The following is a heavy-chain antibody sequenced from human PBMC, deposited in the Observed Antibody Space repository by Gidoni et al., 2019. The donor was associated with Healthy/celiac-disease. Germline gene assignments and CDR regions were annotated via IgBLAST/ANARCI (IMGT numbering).Heavy chain of an antibody. V-gene: IGHV2-5*02. CDR1: GFSLSTSGVG. CDR3: AHRLPEDAFDI. Sequence: QITLKESGPTLVKPTQTLTLTCTFSGFSLSTSGVGVGWIRQPPGKALEWLALIYWDDDKHYSPSLKTRLTITKDTSKNQVVFIMTNMDPVDTATYYSAHRLPEDAFDIWGQGTMVTVSS. J-gene: IGHJ3*02. CDR2: IYWDDDK.